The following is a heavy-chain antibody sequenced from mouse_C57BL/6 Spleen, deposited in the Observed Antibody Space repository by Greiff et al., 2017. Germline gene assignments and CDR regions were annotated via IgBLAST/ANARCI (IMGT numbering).Heavy chain of an antibody. CDR3: ARRYGSSYGGHCAY. CDR2: IDPSDSYT. V-gene: IGHV1-50*01. CDR1: GYTFTSYW. Sequence: QVQLQQPGAELVKPGASVQLSCKASGYTFTSYWMQWVKQRPGQGLEWIGEIDPSDSYTNYTQKFKGKATLTVDTSSSTAYMQLSSLTSEDSAVYYCARRYGSSYGGHCAYGGQGTTLTVSS. J-gene: IGHJ2*01. D-gene: IGHD1-1*01.